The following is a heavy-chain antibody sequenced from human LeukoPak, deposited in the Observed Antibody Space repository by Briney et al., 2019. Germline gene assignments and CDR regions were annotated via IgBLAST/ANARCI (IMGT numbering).Heavy chain of an antibody. CDR2: INGDGSST. D-gene: IGHD6-13*01. CDR3: ATPTYSSSSHYYYYGMDV. Sequence: PGGSLRLSCAASGFTFSSYWMHWVRQAPGKGLVWVSRINGDGSSTSYADSVRGRFTISRDNAKNTLYLQMNSLRAEDTAVYYCATPTYSSSSHYYYYGMDVWGQGTTVTVSS. V-gene: IGHV3-74*01. CDR1: GFTFSSYW. J-gene: IGHJ6*02.